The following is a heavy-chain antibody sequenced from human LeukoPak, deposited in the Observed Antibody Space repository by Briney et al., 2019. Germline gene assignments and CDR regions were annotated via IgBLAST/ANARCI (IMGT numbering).Heavy chain of an antibody. D-gene: IGHD6-13*01. Sequence: PSETLSLTCAVSGGSISSGGFSWNWIRLPPGKGLEWIGYIYYSGSTYYNPSLKSRLTISLDTSKNQFSLKLSSVTAADTAVYYCARDQLSAAGTRWFDPWGQGTLVTVSS. CDR3: ARDQLSAAGTRWFDP. CDR1: GGSISSGGFS. CDR2: IYYSGST. J-gene: IGHJ5*02. V-gene: IGHV4-30-4*07.